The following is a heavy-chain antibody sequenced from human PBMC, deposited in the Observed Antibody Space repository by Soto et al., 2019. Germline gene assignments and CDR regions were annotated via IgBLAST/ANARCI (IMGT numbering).Heavy chain of an antibody. D-gene: IGHD6-13*01. V-gene: IGHV4-39*01. CDR3: ARHSSSWQPRNWFDP. CDR2: IYYSGST. CDR1: GGSISSSSYY. J-gene: IGHJ5*02. Sequence: SETLSLTCTVSGGSISSSSYYWGWIRQPPGKGLEWIGSIYYSGSTYYNPSLKSRVTISVDTSKNQFPLKLSSVTAADTAVYYCARHSSSWQPRNWFDPWGQGTLVTVSS.